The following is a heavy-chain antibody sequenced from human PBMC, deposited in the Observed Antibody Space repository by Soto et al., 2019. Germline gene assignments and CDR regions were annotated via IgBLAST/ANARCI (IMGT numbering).Heavy chain of an antibody. V-gene: IGHV3-21*01. D-gene: IGHD2-2*01. Sequence: GGSLRLSCAASGFTFSSYSMNWVRQAPGKGLEWVSSISSSSSYIYYADSVKGRFTISRDNAKNSLYLQMNSLRAEDTAVYYCAREGGYCSSTSCRTLYYYYGMDVWGQGTTVTSP. CDR2: ISSSSSYI. J-gene: IGHJ6*02. CDR1: GFTFSSYS. CDR3: AREGGYCSSTSCRTLYYYYGMDV.